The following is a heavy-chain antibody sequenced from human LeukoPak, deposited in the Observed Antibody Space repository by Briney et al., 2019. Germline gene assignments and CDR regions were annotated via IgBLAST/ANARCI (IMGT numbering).Heavy chain of an antibody. Sequence: PSETLSLTCTVSGGSISSSSYYWGWIRQPPGKGLEWIGSIYYSGSTYYNPSLKSRVTISVDTSKNQFSLKLSSVTAADTAVYYCARGGGIVVVPAAIIGAFDIWGQGTMVTVSS. CDR1: GGSISSSSYY. CDR2: IYYSGST. D-gene: IGHD2-2*02. J-gene: IGHJ3*02. CDR3: ARGGGIVVVPAAIIGAFDI. V-gene: IGHV4-39*07.